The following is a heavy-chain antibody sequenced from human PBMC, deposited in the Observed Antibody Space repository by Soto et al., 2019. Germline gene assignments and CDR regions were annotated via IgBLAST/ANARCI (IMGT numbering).Heavy chain of an antibody. D-gene: IGHD2-2*01. CDR3: AKYRGFSIVVVPAATIDY. Sequence: GGSLRLSCAASGFTFSSYAMSWVRQAPGKGLEWVSAISGSGGSTYYADSVKGRFTISRDNSKNTLYLQMNSLRAEDTAVYYCAKYRGFSIVVVPAATIDYWGQGTLVTVSS. V-gene: IGHV3-23*01. CDR2: ISGSGGST. CDR1: GFTFSSYA. J-gene: IGHJ4*02.